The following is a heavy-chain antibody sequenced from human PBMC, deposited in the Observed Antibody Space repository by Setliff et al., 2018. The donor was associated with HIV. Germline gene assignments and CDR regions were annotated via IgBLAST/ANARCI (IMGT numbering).Heavy chain of an antibody. CDR1: GGSFSGYY. Sequence: PSETLSLPCAVYGGSFSGYYWSGIRQPPGKGLEWIGEINHSGDTNYNPSLKSRVPISVDTSKNQFSLNLNSVTAADTAVYYCARLGAEDFSDYDWVDYWGQGTLGTVSS. CDR2: INHSGDT. V-gene: IGHV4-34*01. D-gene: IGHD5-12*01. CDR3: ARLGAEDFSDYDWVDY. J-gene: IGHJ4*02.